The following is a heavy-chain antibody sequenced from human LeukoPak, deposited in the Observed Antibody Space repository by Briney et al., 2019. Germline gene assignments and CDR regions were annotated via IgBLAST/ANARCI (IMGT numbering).Heavy chain of an antibody. J-gene: IGHJ3*02. CDR2: ISSNGGST. Sequence: GGSLRLSCSASVFTFSSYSMHWVRQAPGKGLEYVSAISSNGGSTYYADSVKGRFTISRDNSKNTLYLQMSSLRAEDTAVYYCTRDRDSGAFDIWGQGTMVTVSS. D-gene: IGHD3-10*01. V-gene: IGHV3-64D*06. CDR1: VFTFSSYS. CDR3: TRDRDSGAFDI.